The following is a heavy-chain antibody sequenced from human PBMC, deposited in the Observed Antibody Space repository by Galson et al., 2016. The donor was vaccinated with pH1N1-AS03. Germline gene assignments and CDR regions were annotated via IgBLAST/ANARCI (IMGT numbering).Heavy chain of an antibody. CDR2: IYWNSEK. D-gene: IGHD2-21*02. Sequence: PALVKPTQTLTLTCDFSGFSLNTNGVGVGWIRQPPGKPLEWLALIYWNSEKRYNPFLKGRLTITKDTSKNQVVLTMTNMAPGDTATYFCARKPTGSMVVTIGVAYFDLWGRGTLVAVSS. V-gene: IGHV2-5*01. CDR3: ARKPTGSMVVTIGVAYFDL. J-gene: IGHJ2*01. CDR1: GFSLNTNGVG.